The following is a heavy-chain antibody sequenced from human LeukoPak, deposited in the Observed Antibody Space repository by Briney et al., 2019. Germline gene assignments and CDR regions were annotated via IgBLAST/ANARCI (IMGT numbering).Heavy chain of an antibody. V-gene: IGHV4-59*08. CDR3: ARQYSSSWSWDY. CDR2: IYYSGST. D-gene: IGHD6-13*01. J-gene: IGHJ4*02. Sequence: SETLSLTCTVSGGSISGYYWSWIRQPPGKGLEWIGYIYYSGSTNYNPSLKSRVTISVDTSKNQFSLKLSSVTAADTAVYYCARQYSSSWSWDYWGQGTLVTVSS. CDR1: GGSISGYY.